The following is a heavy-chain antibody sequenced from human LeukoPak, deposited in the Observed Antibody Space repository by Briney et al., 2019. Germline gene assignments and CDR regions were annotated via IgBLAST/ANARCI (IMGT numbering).Heavy chain of an antibody. CDR1: GDSITGYS. V-gene: IGHV4-59*01. Sequence: PSETLSLTCSVSGDSITGYSWSWIRQTPGKGLEWIGHIYYNGDTHYNPSLNSRLSMPVDTPKKQFYLNLRSVTAADTAVYYCARGNLNWGIAFDIWGQGTMVTVSS. D-gene: IGHD7-27*01. CDR3: ARGNLNWGIAFDI. CDR2: IYYNGDT. J-gene: IGHJ3*02.